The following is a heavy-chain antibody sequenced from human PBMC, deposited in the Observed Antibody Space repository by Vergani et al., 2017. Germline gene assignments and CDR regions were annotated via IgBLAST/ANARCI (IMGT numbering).Heavy chain of an antibody. CDR1: GFTFTNFG. J-gene: IGHJ4*02. CDR2: ISFDGSNK. CDR3: VKTPPWLVASYFDA. Sequence: QVQLVESGGGVVQPGGSLRLSCAASGFTFTNFGMHWVRQAPGKGLEWVAVISFDGSNKFYGDSVQGRFTVSRDNYKNTLYLQMSSLRVEDTAVYYCVKTPPWLVASYFDAWGQGTLVTVSS. V-gene: IGHV3-30*18. D-gene: IGHD6-19*01.